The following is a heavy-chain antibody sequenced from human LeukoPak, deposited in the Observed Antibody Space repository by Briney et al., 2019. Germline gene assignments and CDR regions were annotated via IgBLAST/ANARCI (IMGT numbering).Heavy chain of an antibody. CDR3: ARSEYDLQGSSARWPDY. Sequence: APVKVSCKASGYSFTNYAFHWVRQAPGQSLEWMGWIHTGNGFTRYSQKFQGRVTITRDTSASTAYMELSSLGSEDTAVYYCARSEYDLQGSSARWPDYWGQGALVTVSS. CDR2: IHTGNGFT. D-gene: IGHD2/OR15-2a*01. J-gene: IGHJ4*02. V-gene: IGHV1-3*04. CDR1: GYSFTNYA.